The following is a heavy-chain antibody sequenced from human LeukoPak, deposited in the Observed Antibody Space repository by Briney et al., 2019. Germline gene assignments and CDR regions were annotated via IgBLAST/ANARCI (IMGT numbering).Heavy chain of an antibody. J-gene: IGHJ4*03. CDR1: GFTFAIYH. D-gene: IGHD3-22*01. Sequence: PGGSLRLSCEASGFTFAIYHMSWVRQAPGKGLEWVSAISGSGGSTYYADSVKGRFTIYRDNSKNTLYLQMNSLRAEDTAVYYWAKDGITMIVVGIDYWGQGTTVTVSS. CDR2: ISGSGGST. V-gene: IGHV3-23*01. CDR3: AKDGITMIVVGIDY.